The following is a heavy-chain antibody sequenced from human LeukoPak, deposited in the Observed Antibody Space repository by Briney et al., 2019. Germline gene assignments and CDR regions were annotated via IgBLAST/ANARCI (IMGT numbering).Heavy chain of an antibody. V-gene: IGHV3-21*01. J-gene: IGHJ4*02. CDR1: GFTFSSYS. D-gene: IGHD6-13*01. CDR3: AGAYSSSWYLIDY. Sequence: PGGSLRLSCAASGFTFSSYSMNWVRQAPGKGLEWVSSISSSSSYIYYADSVKGRFTISRDNSKNTLYPQMNSLRAEDTAVYYCAGAYSSSWYLIDYWGQGTLVTVSS. CDR2: ISSSSSYI.